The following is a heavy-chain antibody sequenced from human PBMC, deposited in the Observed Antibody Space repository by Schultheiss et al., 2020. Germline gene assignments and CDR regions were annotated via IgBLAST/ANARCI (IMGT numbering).Heavy chain of an antibody. D-gene: IGHD5-12*01. Sequence: SLRLSCAASGFTFDDYAMHWVRQAPGKGLEWVSGISWNSGSIGYADSVKGRFTISRDNAKNSLYLQMNSLRAEDTALYYCAKDDKATSNAFDIWGQGTMVTVSS. CDR3: AKDDKATSNAFDI. J-gene: IGHJ3*02. V-gene: IGHV3-9*01. CDR1: GFTFDDYA. CDR2: ISWNSGSI.